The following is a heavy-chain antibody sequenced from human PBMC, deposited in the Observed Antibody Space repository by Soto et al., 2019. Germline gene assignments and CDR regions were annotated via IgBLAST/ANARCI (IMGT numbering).Heavy chain of an antibody. J-gene: IGHJ4*02. CDR2: INYAGGNI. D-gene: IGHD1-1*01. CDR3: ATQDFRGTSGTT. V-gene: IGHV3-23*01. CDR1: GFSFDRYA. Sequence: GGSLRLSCAASGFSFDRYAMGWVRQTPGAGLDWVSVINYAGGNIHYADFVEGRFTISRDNSRNTLYLQMNNLRVEDTAVYHCATQDFRGTSGTTWGQGTQVTVSS.